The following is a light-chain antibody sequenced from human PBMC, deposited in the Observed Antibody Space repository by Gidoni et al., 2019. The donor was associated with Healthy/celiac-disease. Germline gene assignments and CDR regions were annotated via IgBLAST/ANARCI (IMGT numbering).Light chain of an antibody. CDR2: DAS. Sequence: EIVLTQSPATLSLSPGERATLSCRASQSVSSYLAWYQQKPGQAPRLLIYDASNRATGIPARFSGSGSGTDFSLTLSRLEPADFAVYYCRQRSNWPYPFGQGTQLEIK. CDR3: RQRSNWPYP. J-gene: IGKJ2*01. CDR1: QSVSSY. V-gene: IGKV3-11*01.